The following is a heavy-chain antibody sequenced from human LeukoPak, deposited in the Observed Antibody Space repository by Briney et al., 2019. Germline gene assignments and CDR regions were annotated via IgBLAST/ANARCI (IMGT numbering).Heavy chain of an antibody. CDR3: VKDTGGPHFYGY. Sequence: GGSLRLSCAASGLTFRDHGMAWVRQAAGKGLEWVSTISGSGAATYYADSVKGRFTISRDNSKNTLYLQMNSLRAEDTAVYFCVKDTGGPHFYGYWGQGTLVTVSS. CDR2: ISGSGAAT. D-gene: IGHD4-17*01. V-gene: IGHV3-23*01. J-gene: IGHJ4*02. CDR1: GLTFRDHG.